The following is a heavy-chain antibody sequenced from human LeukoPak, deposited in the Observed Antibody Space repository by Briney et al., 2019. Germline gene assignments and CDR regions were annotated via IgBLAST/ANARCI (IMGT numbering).Heavy chain of an antibody. CDR1: GGSISSSSYY. CDR2: IYYSGST. J-gene: IGHJ5*02. D-gene: IGHD2-21*02. Sequence: PSETLSLTCTVSGGSISSSSYYWGWIRQPPGKGLEWIGYIYYSGSTYYNPSLKSRVTISVDTSKNQFSLKLSSVTAADTAVYYCAREYGDDNWFDPWGQGTLVTVSS. V-gene: IGHV4-30-4*08. CDR3: AREYGDDNWFDP.